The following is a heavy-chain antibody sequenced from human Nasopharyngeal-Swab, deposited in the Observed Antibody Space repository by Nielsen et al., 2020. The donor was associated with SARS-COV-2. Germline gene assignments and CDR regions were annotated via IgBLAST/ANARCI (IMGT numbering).Heavy chain of an antibody. CDR2: INPNSGGT. CDR3: ARGKGIGPSRVMDV. Sequence: ASVKVSCKASGYTFTGYYMHWVRQAPGQGLEWMGWINPNSGGTNYAQKFQGWVTMTRDTSISTAYMELSRLRSEDTAVYYCARGKGIGPSRVMDVWGQGTTVTVSS. J-gene: IGHJ6*02. V-gene: IGHV1-2*04. D-gene: IGHD6-13*01. CDR1: GYTFTGYY.